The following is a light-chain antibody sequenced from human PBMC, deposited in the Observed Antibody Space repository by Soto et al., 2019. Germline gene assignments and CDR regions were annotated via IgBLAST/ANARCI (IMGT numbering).Light chain of an antibody. V-gene: IGKV1-16*01. J-gene: IGKJ3*01. CDR2: DAS. CDR1: QDISNH. CDR3: QKYSSVPV. Sequence: DIQMTQSPSSLSASVGDRVTITCRASQDISNHLAWFQQKPGKAPKSLIYDASSLQSGVPSRFSGSGSGTDFTLTINSLQPEDVATYSCQKYSSVPVFGPGTKVEIK.